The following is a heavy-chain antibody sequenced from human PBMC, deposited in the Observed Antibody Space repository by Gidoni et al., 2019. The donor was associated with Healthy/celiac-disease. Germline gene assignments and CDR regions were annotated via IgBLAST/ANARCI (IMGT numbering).Heavy chain of an antibody. J-gene: IGHJ3*02. D-gene: IGHD5-18*01. CDR3: ARAGSSLVAMSAFDI. CDR1: GGSISSSNW. V-gene: IGHV4-4*02. Sequence: QVQLQESGPGLVKPSGTLSLTCAVSGGSISSSNWWSWVRQPPGKGLEWIGEIYHSGSTNYNPSIKSRVTISVDKSKNQFSLKLSSVTAADTAVYYCARAGSSLVAMSAFDIWGQGTMVTVSS. CDR2: IYHSGST.